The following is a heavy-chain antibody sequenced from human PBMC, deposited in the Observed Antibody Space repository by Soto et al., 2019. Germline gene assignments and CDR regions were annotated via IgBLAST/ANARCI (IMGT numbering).Heavy chain of an antibody. Sequence: ASVKVSCKASGYTFTGYYMHWVRQAPGQGLEWMGWINPNSGGTNYAQKFQGWVTMTRDTSISTAYMELSRLRSDDTAVYYCARAGYYYDSASFDYWGQGTLVTVSS. CDR1: GYTFTGYY. D-gene: IGHD3-22*01. J-gene: IGHJ4*02. CDR2: INPNSGGT. V-gene: IGHV1-2*04. CDR3: ARAGYYYDSASFDY.